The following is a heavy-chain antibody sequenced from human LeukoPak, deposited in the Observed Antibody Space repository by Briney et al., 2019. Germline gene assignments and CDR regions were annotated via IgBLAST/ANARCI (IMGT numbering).Heavy chain of an antibody. CDR2: IYYSGST. CDR1: GGSISSSSYY. Sequence: PSETLSLTCTVSGGSISSSSYYWGWIRQPPGKGLEWIGSIYYSGSTYYNPSLKSRVTISVDRSKNQFSLKLSSVTAADTAVYYCARSSPEAGIDYWGQGTLVTVSS. D-gene: IGHD6-13*01. J-gene: IGHJ4*02. CDR3: ARSSPEAGIDY. V-gene: IGHV4-39*07.